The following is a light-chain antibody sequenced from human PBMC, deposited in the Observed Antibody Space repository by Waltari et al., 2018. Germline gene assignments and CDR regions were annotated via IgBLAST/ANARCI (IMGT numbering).Light chain of an antibody. V-gene: IGLV2-14*03. Sequence: QSALTQPASVSGSPGQSITISCTGTSSDVGGHNYVPWYQQHPGKAPRLMLYDVITRPSGVSTRFSGSKSGNTASLTISGLQAEDEADYYCSSYTSTSTRYLFGTGTKVTVL. CDR3: SSYTSTSTRYL. J-gene: IGLJ1*01. CDR1: SSDVGGHNY. CDR2: DVI.